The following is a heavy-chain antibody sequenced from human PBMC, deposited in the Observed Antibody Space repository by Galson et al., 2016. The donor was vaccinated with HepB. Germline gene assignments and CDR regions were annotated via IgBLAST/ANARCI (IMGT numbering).Heavy chain of an antibody. CDR1: GGTFSSYA. J-gene: IGHJ3*02. CDR2: VIPIFGTA. D-gene: IGHD1-26*01. V-gene: IGHV1-69*13. Sequence: SVKVSCKASGGTFSSYAISWVRQAPGQGFEWMGGVIPIFGTANYAQKFQGRVTITADESTSTAYMELSSLRSEDTAVYYCARGRATSGAAFDIWGQGTMVTVSS. CDR3: ARGRATSGAAFDI.